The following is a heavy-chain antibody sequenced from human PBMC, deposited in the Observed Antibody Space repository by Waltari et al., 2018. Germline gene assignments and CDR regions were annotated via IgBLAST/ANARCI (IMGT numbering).Heavy chain of an antibody. J-gene: IGHJ4*02. V-gene: IGHV3-23*01. CDR3: AKVGGVAAAEFQFDF. CDR2: ISGPGLTT. CDR1: GFAFICYS. D-gene: IGHD2-2*01. Sequence: EVQLLESGGGLVQPGASLRLSCAASGFAFICYSMSWVRQGPGKGLEWVSVISGPGLTTYYADSVKGRFSISRDNSRSTLYLQINSLRGDDTAVYYCAKVGGVAAAEFQFDFWGRGTLVTVSS.